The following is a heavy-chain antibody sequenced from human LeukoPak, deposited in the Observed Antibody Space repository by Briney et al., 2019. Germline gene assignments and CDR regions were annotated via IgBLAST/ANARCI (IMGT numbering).Heavy chain of an antibody. V-gene: IGHV3-7*01. Sequence: PGGSLRLSCAASGFTFSTYWMNWFRQTPGKGLEWVAKIKADGGEKDHVASVKGRSTISRDNAKNSLYLQMNSLRAEDTAVYYCARDPGGFGSGWSHADYWGQGTLVTVSS. D-gene: IGHD6-19*01. J-gene: IGHJ4*02. CDR3: ARDPGGFGSGWSHADY. CDR2: IKADGGEK. CDR1: GFTFSTYW.